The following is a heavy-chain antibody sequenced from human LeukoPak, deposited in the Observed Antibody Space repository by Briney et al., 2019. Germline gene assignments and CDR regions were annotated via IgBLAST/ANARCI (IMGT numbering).Heavy chain of an antibody. J-gene: IGHJ4*02. D-gene: IGHD5/OR15-5a*01. V-gene: IGHV3-15*01. CDR2: IKSKTDGGTT. CDR3: TTSTPFQDDY. CDR1: GFTFSNAW. Sequence: GGSLRLSCVASGFTFSNAWMSWVCQAPGKGLEWVGRIKSKTDGGTTDYAAPVKGRFTISRDDSKNTLYLYMNSLKTEDTAVYYCTTSTPFQDDYWGQGTLVTVSS.